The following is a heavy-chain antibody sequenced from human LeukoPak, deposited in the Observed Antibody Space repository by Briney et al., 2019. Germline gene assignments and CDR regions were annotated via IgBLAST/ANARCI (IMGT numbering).Heavy chain of an antibody. CDR2: VKQDESEK. J-gene: IGHJ4*02. Sequence: PGGSLRLSCAASGFTFSDYYMSWIRRAPGTGLEWVANVKQDESEKHYIDSVKGRFTISRDNAKNSVYLQMNSLRAEDTAVYYCARDSGGSLDYWGQGTLVSVSS. CDR1: GFTFSDYY. CDR3: ARDSGGSLDY. V-gene: IGHV3-7*03. D-gene: IGHD2-15*01.